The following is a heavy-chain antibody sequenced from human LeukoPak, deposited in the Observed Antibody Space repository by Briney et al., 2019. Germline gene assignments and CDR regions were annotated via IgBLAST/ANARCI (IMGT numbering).Heavy chain of an antibody. J-gene: IGHJ6*03. CDR2: IKGIGPTT. V-gene: IGHV3-11*04. CDR1: GFTFSDYY. D-gene: IGHD3-16*01. CDR3: ARAGELRYMDV. Sequence: PGGSLRLSCAASGFTFSDYYMSWIRQAPGKGLERVSTIKGIGPTTYYADSVKGRFTISRDNARNSLFLQMSSLRADDTAIYYCARAGELRYMDVWDKGTAVTVSS.